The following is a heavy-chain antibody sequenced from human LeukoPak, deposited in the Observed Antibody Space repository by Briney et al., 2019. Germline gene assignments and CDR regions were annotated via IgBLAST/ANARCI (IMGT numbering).Heavy chain of an antibody. D-gene: IGHD6-13*01. V-gene: IGHV1-69*13. J-gene: IGHJ5*02. CDR2: IIPIFGTA. CDR3: ARGAYSSSWYQTTQTSNWFDP. Sequence: ASVRVSCKPSGYTFSSYAISWVRQAPGQGLEWMGGIIPIFGTANYAQKFQGRVTITADESTSTAYMELSSLRSEDTAVYYCARGAYSSSWYQTTQTSNWFDPWGQGTLVTVSS. CDR1: GYTFSSYA.